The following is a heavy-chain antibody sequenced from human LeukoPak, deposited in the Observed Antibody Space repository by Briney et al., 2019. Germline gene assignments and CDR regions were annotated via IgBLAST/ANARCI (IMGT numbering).Heavy chain of an antibody. D-gene: IGHD2-15*01. Sequence: GGSLRLSCAASGFTFSTYAMTWVRQAPGKGLEWVSALSDSGDNTYYADSMTGRFTISRDNSKNTLYLQMNSLKAEDTAVYYCAKHGGRYFDLRGRGTLVTVSS. CDR2: LSDSGDNT. CDR3: AKHGGRYFDL. J-gene: IGHJ2*01. CDR1: GFTFSTYA. V-gene: IGHV3-23*01.